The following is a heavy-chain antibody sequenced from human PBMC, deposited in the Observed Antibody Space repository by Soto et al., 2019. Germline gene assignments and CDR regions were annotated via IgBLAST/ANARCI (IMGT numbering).Heavy chain of an antibody. CDR1: GGSFSDFY. D-gene: IGHD6-19*01. Sequence: QVQLQQWGAGLLKPSETLSLTCAVYGGSFSDFYWTWIRQLPGKGLAWIGGINHSGRTNYNPSLKSRVAISVDTYKNQFSLNLRSVTAADTAVYYCGPRGAVADPRGYWGQGTLVTVSS. J-gene: IGHJ4*02. CDR3: GPRGAVADPRGY. V-gene: IGHV4-34*01. CDR2: INHSGRT.